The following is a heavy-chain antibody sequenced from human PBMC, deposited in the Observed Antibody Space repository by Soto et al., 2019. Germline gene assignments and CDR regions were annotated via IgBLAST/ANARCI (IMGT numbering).Heavy chain of an antibody. V-gene: IGHV4-30-2*01. CDR1: GGSISSGGDS. CDR2: IYHSGST. J-gene: IGHJ3*02. D-gene: IGHD3-3*01. CDR3: AGTLRFLEWLFI. Sequence: SEPLSLTCAVSGGSISSGGDSWSWIRQPPGKGLEWIGYIYHSGSTYYNPSLKSRVTISVDRSKNQFSLKLSSVTAADTAVYYCAGTLRFLEWLFIWGQGTMVTVSS.